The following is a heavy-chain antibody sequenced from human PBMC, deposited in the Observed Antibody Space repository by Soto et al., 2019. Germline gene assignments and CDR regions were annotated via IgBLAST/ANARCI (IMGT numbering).Heavy chain of an antibody. CDR1: GFPFSNYA. D-gene: IGHD3-22*01. CDR2: LSGSGVST. J-gene: IGHJ4*02. V-gene: IGHV3-23*01. Sequence: GGSPRLSCVASGFPFSNYAMTWVRQAPGKGLEWASALSGSGVSTYYADSVMGRFTISRDNSKNTVYLQMNSLRAEDTAVYYCAKIESRFFYDSTGYYPFDYWGQGT. CDR3: AKIESRFFYDSTGYYPFDY.